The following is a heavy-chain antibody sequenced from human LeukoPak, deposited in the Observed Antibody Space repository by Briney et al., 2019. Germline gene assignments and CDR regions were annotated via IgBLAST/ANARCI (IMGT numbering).Heavy chain of an antibody. CDR2: IKQDGSEK. V-gene: IGHV3-7*04. J-gene: IGHJ4*02. CDR1: GFTFSSYW. CDR3: ARDALLLWFGESLDY. D-gene: IGHD3-10*01. Sequence: GGSLRLSCAASGFTFSSYWMSWVRQAPGKGLEWLANIKQDGSEKYYVDSVKGRFTISRDNAKNSLYLQMNSLRAEDTAVYYCARDALLLWFGESLDYWGQGTLVTVSS.